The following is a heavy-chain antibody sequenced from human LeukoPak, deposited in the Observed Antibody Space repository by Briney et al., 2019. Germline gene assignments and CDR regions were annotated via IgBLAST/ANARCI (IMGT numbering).Heavy chain of an antibody. Sequence: SETLSLTCSVSGVSFTNYYWSWVRQPAGKRLEWIGRNYPTGDTTYNPSLKSRVTMSVDMSKNHLSLKLTSVTAADAAVYYCARGVTARGSFDDWGQGSLVSVSS. J-gene: IGHJ4*02. V-gene: IGHV4-4*07. D-gene: IGHD3-16*01. CDR1: GVSFTNYY. CDR3: ARGVTARGSFDD. CDR2: NYPTGDT.